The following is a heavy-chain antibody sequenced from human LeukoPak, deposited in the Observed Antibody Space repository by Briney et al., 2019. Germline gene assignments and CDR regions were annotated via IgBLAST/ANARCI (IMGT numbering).Heavy chain of an antibody. CDR1: GFTFSSYS. CDR2: ISSSSSYI. J-gene: IGHJ4*02. D-gene: IGHD1-26*01. Sequence: GGSLRLSCAASGFTFSSYSMNWVRQAPGKGLEWVSSISSSSSYIYYADSVKGRFTISRDNAKNSLYLQMNSLRAEDTAVYYCASRVQIVGAPFDCWGQGTLVTVSS. V-gene: IGHV3-21*01. CDR3: ASRVQIVGAPFDC.